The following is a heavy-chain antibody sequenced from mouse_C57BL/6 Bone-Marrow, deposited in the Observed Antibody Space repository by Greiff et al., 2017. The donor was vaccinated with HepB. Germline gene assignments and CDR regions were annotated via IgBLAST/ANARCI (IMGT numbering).Heavy chain of an antibody. J-gene: IGHJ4*01. CDR3: ARIDYGSSSSYAMDY. CDR1: GYTFTSYG. V-gene: IGHV1-81*01. D-gene: IGHD1-1*01. CDR2: IYPRSGNT. Sequence: VKLMESGAELARPGASVKLSCKASGYTFTSYGISWVKQRTGQGLEWIGEIYPRSGNTYYNEKFKGKATLTADKSSSTAYMELRSLTSEDSAVYFCARIDYGSSSSYAMDYWGQGTSVTVSS.